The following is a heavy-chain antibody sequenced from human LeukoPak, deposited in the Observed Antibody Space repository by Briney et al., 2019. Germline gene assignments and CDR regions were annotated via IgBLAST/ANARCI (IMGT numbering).Heavy chain of an antibody. J-gene: IGHJ4*02. CDR1: GFTFSGSA. D-gene: IGHD1-1*01. V-gene: IGHV3-73*01. CDR3: AEGGTSDY. CDR2: IRSKANSYAT. Sequence: PGGSLRLSCAASGFTFSGSAMHWVRQASGKGLEWVGRIRSKANSYATAYAASVKGRFTISRDDSKNTAYLQMNSLKTEDTAVYYCAEGGTSDYWGQGTLVTVSS.